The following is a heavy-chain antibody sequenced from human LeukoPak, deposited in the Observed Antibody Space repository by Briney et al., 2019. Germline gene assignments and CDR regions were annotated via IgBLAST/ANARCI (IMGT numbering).Heavy chain of an antibody. CDR1: GFTFSSYS. Sequence: GGSLRLSCAASGFTFSSYSMSWVRQAPGKGLEWVSAMSGSGGSTYYADSVKGRFTISRDNSKNTLYLQMNSLRAEDTAVYYCAKDRSRGYYYDSSGYYSPFDYWGQGTLVTVSS. CDR3: AKDRSRGYYYDSSGYYSPFDY. CDR2: MSGSGGST. J-gene: IGHJ4*02. D-gene: IGHD3-22*01. V-gene: IGHV3-23*01.